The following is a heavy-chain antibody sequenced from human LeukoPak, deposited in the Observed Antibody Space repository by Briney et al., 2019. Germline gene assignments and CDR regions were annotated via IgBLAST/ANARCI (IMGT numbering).Heavy chain of an antibody. J-gene: IGHJ4*02. CDR2: ISRSSIYI. CDR1: GFTFNNYN. Sequence: GGSLRLSCAASGFTFNNYNMNWVRQAPGKGLEWVSSISRSSIYIYYANSVKGRFTISRDNAKKSLYLQMNSLRAEDTAVYYCARGRYDSSGYYPIVDFWGQGTLVTVSS. V-gene: IGHV3-21*01. D-gene: IGHD3-22*01. CDR3: ARGRYDSSGYYPIVDF.